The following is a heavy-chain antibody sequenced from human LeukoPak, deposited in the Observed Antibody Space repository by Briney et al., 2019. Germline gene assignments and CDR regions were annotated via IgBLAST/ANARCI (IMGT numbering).Heavy chain of an antibody. Sequence: GASVKVSCKASGGTFSSYAISWVRQAPGQGLEWMGRIIPILGIANYAQKFQGRVTITADKSTSTAYMELSSLRSEDTAVYYCANVQGGNSSFDYWGQGTLVTVSS. CDR1: GGTFSSYA. J-gene: IGHJ4*02. D-gene: IGHD4-23*01. CDR2: IIPILGIA. CDR3: ANVQGGNSSFDY. V-gene: IGHV1-69*04.